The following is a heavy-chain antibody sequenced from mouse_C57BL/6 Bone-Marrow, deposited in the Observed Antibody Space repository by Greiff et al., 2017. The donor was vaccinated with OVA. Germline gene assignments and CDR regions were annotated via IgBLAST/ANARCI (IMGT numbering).Heavy chain of an antibody. CDR1: GFTFSSYA. V-gene: IGHV5-4*01. Sequence: EVKLMESGGGLVKPGGSLKLSCAASGFTFSSYAMSWVRQTPEKRLEWVATISDGGSYTYYPDNVKGRFTISRDNAKNNLYLQMSHLKSEDTAMXYCARDSYGSYYFDYWGQGTTLTVSS. D-gene: IGHD2-2*01. CDR3: ARDSYGSYYFDY. J-gene: IGHJ2*01. CDR2: ISDGGSYT.